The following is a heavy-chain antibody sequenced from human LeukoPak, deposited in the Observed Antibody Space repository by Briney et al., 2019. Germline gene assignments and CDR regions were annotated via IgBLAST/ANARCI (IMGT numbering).Heavy chain of an antibody. CDR3: ARDYYDSSGSNLNWFDP. V-gene: IGHV4-30-2*05. D-gene: IGHD3-22*01. CDR1: GGSISSGGYS. J-gene: IGHJ5*02. Sequence: PSQTLSLTCAVSGGSISSGGYSWSWIRQPPGKGLEWIGYMFHSGSTHYNPSLKSRVTISIDTSKNQLSLKLSSVTAADTAVYYCARDYYDSSGSNLNWFDPWGQGTLVTVSS. CDR2: MFHSGST.